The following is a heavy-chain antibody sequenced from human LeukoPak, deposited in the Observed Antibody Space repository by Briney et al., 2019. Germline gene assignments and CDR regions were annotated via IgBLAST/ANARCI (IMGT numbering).Heavy chain of an antibody. CDR2: IYSGDST. CDR1: GFTVSSSY. J-gene: IGHJ4*02. Sequence: PGGSLTLSCAASGFTVSSSYMSRVRQAPGKGLEWVSVIYSGDSTYYADSAKGRFTISRDNSKNTLYLQMNSLRAEDTAVYYCARVFPSDDSSDYWGQGTLVTVSS. D-gene: IGHD3-22*01. V-gene: IGHV3-66*01. CDR3: ARVFPSDDSSDY.